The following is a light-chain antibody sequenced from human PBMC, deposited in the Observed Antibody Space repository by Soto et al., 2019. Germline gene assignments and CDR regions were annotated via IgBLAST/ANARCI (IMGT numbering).Light chain of an antibody. CDR3: GSYTSNDTIL. V-gene: IGLV2-14*01. Sequence: QSALTQPASVSGSPGQSITISCTGTSSDVGGYNYVSWYQQHPGKAPKLMIYDVSNRPSGVSNRFSGSKSGNTASLTISGLQAEDEADYYCGSYTSNDTILFGGGTKVTVL. J-gene: IGLJ2*01. CDR2: DVS. CDR1: SSDVGGYNY.